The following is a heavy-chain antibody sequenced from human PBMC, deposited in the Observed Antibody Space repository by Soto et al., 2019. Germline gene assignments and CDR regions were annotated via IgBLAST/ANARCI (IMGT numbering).Heavy chain of an antibody. CDR2: INYSGST. J-gene: IGHJ6*02. V-gene: IGHV4-34*01. CDR1: GGSFSGYY. Sequence: SETLSLTCAVSGGSFSGYYWGWVRQPPGKGLEWVGEINYSGSTNYDPSLKRRVTISVDTSKNQVSLKVTSVTAADTAMYYCARRNYFYALDVWGQGTTVTVS. CDR3: ARRNYFYALDV.